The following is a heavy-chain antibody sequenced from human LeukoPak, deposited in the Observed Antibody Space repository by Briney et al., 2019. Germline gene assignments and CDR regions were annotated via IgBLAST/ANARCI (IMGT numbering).Heavy chain of an antibody. CDR3: ASSYYDFWNYYMDV. D-gene: IGHD3-3*01. CDR1: GGSISSSSYY. Sequence: SETLSLTCTVSGGSISSSSYYWGWIRQPPGKGLEWIGYIYYSGSTNYNPSLKSRVTISVDTSKNQFSLKLSSVTAADTAVYYCASSYYDFWNYYMDVWGKGTTVTVSS. V-gene: IGHV4-61*05. J-gene: IGHJ6*03. CDR2: IYYSGST.